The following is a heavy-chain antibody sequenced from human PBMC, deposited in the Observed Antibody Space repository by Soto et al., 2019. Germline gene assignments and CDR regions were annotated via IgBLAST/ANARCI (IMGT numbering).Heavy chain of an antibody. CDR3: ARVREYDFWSGPGSYYMDV. CDR2: ISYDGSNK. Sequence: PGGSLRLSCAASGFTFGSYGMHWVRQAPGKGLEWVAVISYDGSNKYYADSVKGRFTISRDNAKNSLYLQMNSLRAEDTAVYYCARVREYDFWSGPGSYYMDVWGKGTTVTVSS. V-gene: IGHV3-30*03. CDR1: GFTFGSYG. J-gene: IGHJ6*03. D-gene: IGHD3-3*01.